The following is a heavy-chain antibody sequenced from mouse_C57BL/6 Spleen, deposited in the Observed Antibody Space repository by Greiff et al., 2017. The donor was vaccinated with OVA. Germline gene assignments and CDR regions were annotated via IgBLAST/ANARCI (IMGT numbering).Heavy chain of an antibody. D-gene: IGHD2-4*01. CDR1: GYTFTSYT. J-gene: IGHJ4*01. CDR2: INPSSGYT. Sequence: QVQLQQSGAELARPGASVKMSCKASGYTFTSYTMHWVKQRPGQGLEWIGYINPSSGYTKYNQKFKDKATLTADKSSSTAYMQLSSLTSEDSAVYYCARRTGTTYDYDEGYAMDYWGQGTSVTVSS. V-gene: IGHV1-4*01. CDR3: ARRTGTTYDYDEGYAMDY.